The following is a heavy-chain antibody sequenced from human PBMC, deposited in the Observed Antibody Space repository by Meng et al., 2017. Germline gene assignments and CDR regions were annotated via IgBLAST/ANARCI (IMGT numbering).Heavy chain of an antibody. J-gene: IGHJ4*02. Sequence: VQLVQSGAEVKKPGASVKVSCKASGYTFTGYYMHWVRQAPGQGLEWMGRINPNSGGTNYAQKLQGRVTMTRDTSISTAYMELSRLRSDDTAVYYCARVNYDSSGYYPFDYWGQGTLVTVSS. V-gene: IGHV1-2*06. CDR1: GYTFTGYY. CDR2: INPNSGGT. CDR3: ARVNYDSSGYYPFDY. D-gene: IGHD3-22*01.